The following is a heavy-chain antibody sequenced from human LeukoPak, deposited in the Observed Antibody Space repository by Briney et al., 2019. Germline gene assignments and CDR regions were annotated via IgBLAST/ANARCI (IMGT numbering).Heavy chain of an antibody. CDR2: IYTSGST. Sequence: PSETLSLTCTVSGGSISSGSYYWRWIRQPAGKGLEWIGRIYTSGSTNYNPSLKSRVTISVDTSKDQFSLKLSSVTAADMAVYYCARVAYSSSVGFDYWGKGTLVTVSS. J-gene: IGHJ4*02. V-gene: IGHV4-61*02. D-gene: IGHD6-13*01. CDR3: ARVAYSSSVGFDY. CDR1: GGSISSGSYY.